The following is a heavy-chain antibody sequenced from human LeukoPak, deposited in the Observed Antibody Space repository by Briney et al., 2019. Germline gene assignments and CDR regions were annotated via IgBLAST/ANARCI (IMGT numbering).Heavy chain of an antibody. D-gene: IGHD2-15*01. CDR2: INPNTGDT. CDR1: GYTFTGYH. Sequence: ASVKVSCKASGYTFTGYHMHWVRQAPGQGLEWMGRINPNTGDTNFAQNFQGRVTMTRDTSISTAYMELSRLRSDDTAVYYCARKRYCSGGSCYRYYFDYWGQGTLVTVSS. J-gene: IGHJ4*02. V-gene: IGHV1-2*02. CDR3: ARKRYCSGGSCYRYYFDY.